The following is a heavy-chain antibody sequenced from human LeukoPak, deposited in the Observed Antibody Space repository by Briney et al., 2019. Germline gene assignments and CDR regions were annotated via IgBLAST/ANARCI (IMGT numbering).Heavy chain of an antibody. CDR3: ARDQYDTWSRRGNFDS. CDR1: GFTFGKYW. V-gene: IGHV3-7*03. D-gene: IGHD3-3*01. J-gene: IGHJ4*02. CDR2: IKLDGSEK. Sequence: GGSLRLSCVASGFTFGKYWMSWVRQAPGKGLEWVANIKLDGSEKNYVDSVKGRFIISRDNTKNSLYLQMNSLRAEDTAVFYCARDQYDTWSRRGNFDSWGQGTLVIVSS.